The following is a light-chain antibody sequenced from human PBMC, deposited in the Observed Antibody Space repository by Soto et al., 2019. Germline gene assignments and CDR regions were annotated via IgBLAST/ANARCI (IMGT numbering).Light chain of an antibody. CDR2: EAS. CDR3: QNYNRTPRT. Sequence: DFQMTQSPSSLSASVGDRVTITCRASQDISDHLAWYQHKPGKVPKLLIYEASTLLSGVPSRCSGGGSGTDFTLTISSLQPEDVATYYCQNYNRTPRTFGQETKVELQ. V-gene: IGKV1-27*01. J-gene: IGKJ1*01. CDR1: QDISDH.